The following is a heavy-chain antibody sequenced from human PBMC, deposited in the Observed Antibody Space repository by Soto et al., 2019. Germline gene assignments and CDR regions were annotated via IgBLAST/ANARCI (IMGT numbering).Heavy chain of an antibody. CDR2: IYYSGST. D-gene: IGHD4-17*01. J-gene: IGHJ5*02. CDR3: ARHRGGGGTTVTPTDNWFDP. V-gene: IGHV4-39*01. Sequence: PSETLSLTCAVSGGSISSSSYYWGWIRQPPGKGLEWIGSIYYSGSTYYNPSLKSRVTISVDTSKNQFSLKLSSVTAADTAVYYCARHRGGGGTTVTPTDNWFDPWGQGTLVTVSS. CDR1: GGSISSSSYY.